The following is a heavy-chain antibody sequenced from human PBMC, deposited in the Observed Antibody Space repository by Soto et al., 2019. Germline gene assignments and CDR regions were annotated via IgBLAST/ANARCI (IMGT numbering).Heavy chain of an antibody. J-gene: IGHJ3*02. CDR3: ARRPYYGSDYGDAALDI. D-gene: IGHD3-10*01. Sequence: PGESLNISCKGSGYNFTSYWIGWVRQMPGKGLEWMGIIYPGDSDTRYSPSFQGQVTISADKSISTAYLQWSSLKASDTAMYYCARRPYYGSDYGDAALDIWGQGTMVTVSS. CDR2: IYPGDSDT. V-gene: IGHV5-51*01. CDR1: GYNFTSYW.